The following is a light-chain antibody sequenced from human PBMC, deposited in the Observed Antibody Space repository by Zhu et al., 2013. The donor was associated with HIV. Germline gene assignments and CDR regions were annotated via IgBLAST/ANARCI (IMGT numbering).Light chain of an antibody. Sequence: IQMTQSPSSLSASVGDRVTITCRASQSINNWLAWYQQKPGKAPELLIYKTSILEGGVPSRFSGSASGTEFTLTISSLQPEDFATYYCLQHITYPYTFGQGTKLEV. CDR1: QSINNW. J-gene: IGKJ2*01. CDR3: LQHITYPYT. V-gene: IGKV1-5*03. CDR2: KTS.